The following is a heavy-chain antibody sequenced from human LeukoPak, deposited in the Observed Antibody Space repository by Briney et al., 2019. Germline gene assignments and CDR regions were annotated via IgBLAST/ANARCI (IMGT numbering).Heavy chain of an antibody. CDR1: GYTFTTYD. V-gene: IGHV1-8*03. D-gene: IGHD3-22*01. Sequence: GASVKVSCKASGYTFTTYDLNWVRQATGQGLEWMGWINPNSGNTGYAQKFQGRVTITRNSSITTVYMELSSLRSEDTAVYYCARKYYYDYYYYYYGMDVWGQGTTVTVSS. CDR3: ARKYYYDYYYYYYGMDV. CDR2: INPNSGNT. J-gene: IGHJ6*02.